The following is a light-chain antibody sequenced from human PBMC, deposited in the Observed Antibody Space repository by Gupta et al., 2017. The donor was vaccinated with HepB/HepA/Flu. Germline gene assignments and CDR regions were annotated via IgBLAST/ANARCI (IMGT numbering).Light chain of an antibody. V-gene: IGKV3-15*01. CDR3: QQYNNWPRT. CDR1: QSVSSN. J-gene: IGKJ1*01. Sequence: EIVMTQSPATLSVSPGERVTLSCRASQSVSSNLDWYQQKPGQAPRLLIYAASTRATGIPRFSGSGSGTEFTLTISSLQSEDFAVYYCQQYNNWPRTFGQGTKVEIK. CDR2: AAS.